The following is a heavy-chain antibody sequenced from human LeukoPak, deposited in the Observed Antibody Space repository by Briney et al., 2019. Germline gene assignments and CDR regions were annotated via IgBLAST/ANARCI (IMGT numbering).Heavy chain of an antibody. CDR1: GGSISRYN. V-gene: IGHV4-59*01. J-gene: IGHJ4*02. D-gene: IGHD6-19*01. CDR2: IYYSGST. CDR3: AREGGIAVAGMVD. Sequence: SETLSLTCTVSGGSISRYNWSWTRQPPGKGLEWIGYIYYSGSTNYNPSLKSRVTISVDTSKNQFSLKLSSVTAADTAVYYCAREGGIAVAGMVDWGQGTLVTVSS.